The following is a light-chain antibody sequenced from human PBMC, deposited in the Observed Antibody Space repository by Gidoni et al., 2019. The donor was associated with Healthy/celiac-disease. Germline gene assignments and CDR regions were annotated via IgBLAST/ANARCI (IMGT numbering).Light chain of an antibody. Sequence: EIVMTQSPATLSVSPGERATLSCRASQSVSSNLAWYQQKPGQAPRLLIYGASTRATGIPARCSGSGSGTEVTLTISSRQSEDFAVYYCQQYNNWPPVTFGGGTKVEIK. CDR3: QQYNNWPPVT. V-gene: IGKV3-15*01. CDR1: QSVSSN. J-gene: IGKJ4*01. CDR2: GAS.